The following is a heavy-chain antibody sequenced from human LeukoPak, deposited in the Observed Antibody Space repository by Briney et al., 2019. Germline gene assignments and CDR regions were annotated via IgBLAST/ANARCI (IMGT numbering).Heavy chain of an antibody. Sequence: TGGSLRLSCITSGLTFCTHAIHRVRPAPGQGLEGVALISYGGRNKYYADSVKGRFTVSGDNSRNTVYLQMDNVRTEDTAVYHCAADRDYGGKSRGGTHYWGQGTLVTVSS. D-gene: IGHD4-23*01. CDR3: AADRDYGGKSRGGTHY. CDR1: GLTFCTHA. V-gene: IGHV3-30*04. CDR2: ISYGGRNK. J-gene: IGHJ4*02.